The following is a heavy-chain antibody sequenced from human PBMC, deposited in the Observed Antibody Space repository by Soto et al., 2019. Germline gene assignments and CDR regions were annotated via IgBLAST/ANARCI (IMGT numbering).Heavy chain of an antibody. Sequence: GGSLRLSCSASGFTFSNYWMHWVRQGPGKGLVWVARLNIDGSTRNYADSVKGRFTISRDNAQNTLFLQMNSLSAEDTAVYYCARGGHYDGVSYHPVRFDYWGKGTQVTVSS. CDR3: ARGGHYDGVSYHPVRFDY. V-gene: IGHV3-74*01. CDR2: LNIDGSTR. J-gene: IGHJ4*02. D-gene: IGHD3-16*01. CDR1: GFTFSNYW.